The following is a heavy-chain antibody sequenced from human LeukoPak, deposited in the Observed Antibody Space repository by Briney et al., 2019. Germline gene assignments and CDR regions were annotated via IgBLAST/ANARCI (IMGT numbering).Heavy chain of an antibody. J-gene: IGHJ5*02. CDR2: INHSGST. D-gene: IGHD3-3*01. CDR1: GGSFSGYY. Sequence: PSETLSLTCAVYGGSFSGYYWSWIRQPPGKGLEWIGEINHSGSTNYNPSLKSRVTISVDTSKNQFSLKLSSVTAADTAVYYCARGILYYDFWSGYSTTDNWFDPWGQGTLVTVSS. CDR3: ARGILYYDFWSGYSTTDNWFDP. V-gene: IGHV4-34*01.